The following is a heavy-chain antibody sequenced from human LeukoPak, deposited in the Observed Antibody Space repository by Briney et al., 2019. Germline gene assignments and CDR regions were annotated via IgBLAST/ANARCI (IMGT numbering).Heavy chain of an antibody. CDR2: IGSKANSYAT. CDR3: TRPSYDSSVSGVVY. Sequence: GGSLRLSCATSGFTFSGSAIHWVRQASGKGLEWVGRIGSKANSYATTDVASVRGRFSISRDDSKNTAYLQMNSLKTEDTAVYYCTRPSYDSSVSGVVYWGQGTLVTVSS. D-gene: IGHD3-22*01. V-gene: IGHV3-73*01. J-gene: IGHJ4*02. CDR1: GFTFSGSA.